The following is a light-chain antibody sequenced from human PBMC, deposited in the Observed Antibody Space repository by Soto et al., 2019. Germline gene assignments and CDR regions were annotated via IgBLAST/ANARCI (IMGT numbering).Light chain of an antibody. Sequence: NFMLTQPHSVSESPGKTVTMSCTRSSGSIANNFVQWYQQRPGSSPTTVIYKDNQRPSGVPDRFSSSIDSSSNSASLSISGLKTEDEADYYCQSYDNNNHWVFGGGTKLTVL. CDR1: SGSIANNF. V-gene: IGLV6-57*01. CDR3: QSYDNNNHWV. J-gene: IGLJ3*02. CDR2: KDN.